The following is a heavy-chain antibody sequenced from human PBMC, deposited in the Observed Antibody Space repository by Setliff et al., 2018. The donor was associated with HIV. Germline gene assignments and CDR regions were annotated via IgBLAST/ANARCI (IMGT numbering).Heavy chain of an antibody. CDR3: AHKGYSGSLDY. D-gene: IGHD1-26*01. CDR2: IDWVDDK. Sequence: SGPTLVNPTQTLTLTCTFSGFSLSTTAMRVTSVRQHPGQALEWLARIDWVDDKFYSTSLTTRLSISKDTSKNQVVLTMTNIDPVDTDTYYCAHKGYSGSLDYWGQGTLVPASS. J-gene: IGHJ4*02. V-gene: IGHV2-70*04. CDR1: GFSLSTTAMR.